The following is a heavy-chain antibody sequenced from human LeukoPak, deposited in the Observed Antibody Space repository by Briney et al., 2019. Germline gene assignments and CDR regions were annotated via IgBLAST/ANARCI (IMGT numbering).Heavy chain of an antibody. Sequence: GGSLGLSCAASGFTFSSYWMNWVRQAPGKGLEWVSYISSSGSTIYYADSVKGRFTISRDNAKNSLYLQMNSLRAEDTAVYYCAKAIFVVVTAIPGGAFDIWGQGTMVTVSS. CDR1: GFTFSSYW. CDR3: AKAIFVVVTAIPGGAFDI. D-gene: IGHD2-21*02. V-gene: IGHV3-48*04. J-gene: IGHJ3*02. CDR2: ISSSGSTI.